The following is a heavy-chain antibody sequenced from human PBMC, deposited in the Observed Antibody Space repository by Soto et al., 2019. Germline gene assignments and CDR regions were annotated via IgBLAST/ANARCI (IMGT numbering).Heavy chain of an antibody. Sequence: GGSLRLSCAASGFTFSSYGMYWVRQAPGKGLEWVAAIWYDGRDKYYADSVRGRSTISRNNSKNTLYLQMNSLGTEDTAVYYCASARRSGYPLSPFDYWGQGTLVTVSS. CDR3: ASARRSGYPLSPFDY. CDR1: GFTFSSYG. V-gene: IGHV3-33*01. D-gene: IGHD5-12*01. CDR2: IWYDGRDK. J-gene: IGHJ4*02.